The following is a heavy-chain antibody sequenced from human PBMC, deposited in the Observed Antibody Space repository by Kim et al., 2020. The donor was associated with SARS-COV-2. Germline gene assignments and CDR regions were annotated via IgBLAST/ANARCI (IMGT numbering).Heavy chain of an antibody. CDR3: ARDQGRKRPNYYYYGMDV. CDR1: GYTFTSYA. V-gene: IGHV7-4-1*02. D-gene: IGHD1-26*01. CDR2: INTNTGNP. J-gene: IGHJ6*02. Sequence: ASVKVSCKASGYTFTSYAMNWVRQAPGQGLEWMGWINTNTGNPTYAQGFTGRFVFSLDTSVSTAYLQISSLKAEDTAVYYCARDQGRKRPNYYYYGMDVWGQGPTVTVSS.